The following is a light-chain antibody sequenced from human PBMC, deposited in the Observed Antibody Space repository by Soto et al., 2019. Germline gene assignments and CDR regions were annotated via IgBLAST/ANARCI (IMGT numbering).Light chain of an antibody. J-gene: IGKJ1*01. CDR2: DAS. V-gene: IGKV3-11*01. CDR1: QSISLS. Sequence: EIVLTQSPATLSLSPGERATLSCRASQSISLSFAWYQQKPGQAPRLLIYDASERASAVPARFSGSGSGTDFTLTISSLEPDDFAVYSCQQYGSSGTVGQGTKVDSK. CDR3: QQYGSSGT.